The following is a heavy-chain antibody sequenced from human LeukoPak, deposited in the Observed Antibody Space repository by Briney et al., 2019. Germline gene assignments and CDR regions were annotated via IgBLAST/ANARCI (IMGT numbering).Heavy chain of an antibody. CDR1: GFTFDDYA. Sequence: GGSLRLSCAASGFTFDDYAMHWVRQAPGKGLEWVSGINWNSGSIGYADSVKGRFTIARDNAKNSLYLQMNSLRAEDTALYYCAKDKSLGRLGGLSGFFEYWGQGTLVTVPS. CDR3: AKDKSLGRLGGLSGFFEY. D-gene: IGHD7-27*01. CDR2: INWNSGSI. J-gene: IGHJ4*02. V-gene: IGHV3-9*01.